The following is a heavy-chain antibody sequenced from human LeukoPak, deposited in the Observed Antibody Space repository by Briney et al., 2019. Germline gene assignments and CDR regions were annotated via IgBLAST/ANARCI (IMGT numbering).Heavy chain of an antibody. CDR3: ARVGGTNYYYYGMDV. CDR1: GGSVSSGSYY. CDR2: IYDSGST. D-gene: IGHD3-10*01. V-gene: IGHV4-61*01. Sequence: KPSETLSLTCTVSGGSVSSGSYYWSWIRQPPGTGLEWIGYIYDSGSTNYNPSLKSRVTISVDTSKNQFSLKLSSVTAADMAVYYCARVGGTNYYYYGMDVWGQGTTVTVSS. J-gene: IGHJ6*02.